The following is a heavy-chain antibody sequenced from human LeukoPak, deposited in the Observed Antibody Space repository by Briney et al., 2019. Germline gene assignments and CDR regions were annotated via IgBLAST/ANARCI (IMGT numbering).Heavy chain of an antibody. CDR2: ISVYNGNT. V-gene: IGHV1-18*01. J-gene: IGHJ4*02. D-gene: IGHD3-22*01. Sequence: ASVKVSCKASGYIFTSYGVTWVRQAPGQGLEWMEWISVYNGNTNYAQKLQGRVTMTTDISTSTAYMELRSLRSGDTAVYYCARGMVTAYYYDSSGYYPNDYWGQGTLVTVSS. CDR3: ARGMVTAYYYDSSGYYPNDY. CDR1: GYIFTSYG.